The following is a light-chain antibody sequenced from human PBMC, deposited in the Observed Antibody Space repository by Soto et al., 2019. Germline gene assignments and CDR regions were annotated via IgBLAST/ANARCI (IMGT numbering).Light chain of an antibody. CDR1: QSISSW. Sequence: DIPMTQSPSTLSASVGDRVTITCRASQSISSWLAWYQQKAGKAPKLLIYKASTLQSGFPSRFSGSGYGTEVTLSISSLQRDDSATYYCQQYNDKWTFGQGTKVEMK. CDR2: KAS. CDR3: QQYNDKWT. V-gene: IGKV1-5*03. J-gene: IGKJ1*01.